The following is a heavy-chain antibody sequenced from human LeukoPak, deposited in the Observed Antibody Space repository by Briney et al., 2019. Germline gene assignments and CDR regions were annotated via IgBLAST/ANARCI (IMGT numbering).Heavy chain of an antibody. Sequence: ASVKVSCKASGYTFTGYYMHWVRQAPGQGLEWMGWINPNSGGTNYAQTFQGRFTMTRDTSISTAYMELNRLRSDDTAVYYCASLSDYYDSSLPWGQGTLVTVSS. CDR3: ASLSDYYDSSLP. J-gene: IGHJ4*02. CDR2: INPNSGGT. V-gene: IGHV1-2*02. CDR1: GYTFTGYY. D-gene: IGHD3-22*01.